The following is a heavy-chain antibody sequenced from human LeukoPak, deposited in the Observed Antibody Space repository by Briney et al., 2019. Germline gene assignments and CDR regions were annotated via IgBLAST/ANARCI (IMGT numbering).Heavy chain of an antibody. Sequence: SETLSLTCAVYGGSFSGYYWSWIRQPPGKGLEWIWEINHSGSTNYNPSLKSRVTISVDTSKNQFSLKLSSVTAADTAVYYCARGDTAMVRSMYNWFDPWGQGTLVTVSS. CDR1: GGSFSGYY. D-gene: IGHD5-18*01. CDR2: INHSGST. J-gene: IGHJ5*02. CDR3: ARGDTAMVRSMYNWFDP. V-gene: IGHV4-34*01.